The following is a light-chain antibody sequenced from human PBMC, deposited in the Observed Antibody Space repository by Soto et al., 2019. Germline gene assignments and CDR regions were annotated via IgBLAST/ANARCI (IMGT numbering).Light chain of an antibody. J-gene: IGKJ3*01. V-gene: IGKV3-15*01. CDR1: LSVNTN. CDR2: RAS. CDR3: QQYNIWPFT. Sequence: EGVMTQSPATMSVSPGERATLSCRASLSVNTNLAWYQQKPGQPPRLLIYRASTRATGVPARFSGSGSGTEFTLTFGSLQSEDFAIYYCQQYNIWPFTFGPGTKVEIK.